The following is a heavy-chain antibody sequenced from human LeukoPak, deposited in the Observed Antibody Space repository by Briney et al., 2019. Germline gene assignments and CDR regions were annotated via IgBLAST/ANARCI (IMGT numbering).Heavy chain of an antibody. CDR3: VRDRRRSSSSFDY. CDR1: GIPFNIYW. D-gene: IGHD6-6*01. V-gene: IGHV3-7*05. J-gene: IGHJ4*02. CDR2: IKHDGTEK. Sequence: GGSLRLSCAASGIPFNIYWMSWVRQAPGKGLEWVANIKHDGTEKNYVDSVKGRFTSSRDNTRNSLSLQMSSLRADDTAVYYCVRDRRRSSSSFDYWGQGTLVTVSS.